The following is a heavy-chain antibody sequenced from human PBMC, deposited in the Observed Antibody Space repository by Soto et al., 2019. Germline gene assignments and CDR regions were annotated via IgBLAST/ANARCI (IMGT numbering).Heavy chain of an antibody. J-gene: IGHJ6*03. Sequence: GASVKVSCKASGYTFTSYYMHWVRQAPGQGLEWMGIINPSGGSTSYAQKFQGRVTMTRDTSTSTVYMELSSLRSEDTAVYYCARVGGGYPGSDYYYYYMDVWGKGTTVTVSS. CDR2: INPSGGST. D-gene: IGHD5-12*01. CDR3: ARVGGGYPGSDYYYYYMDV. V-gene: IGHV1-46*03. CDR1: GYTFTSYY.